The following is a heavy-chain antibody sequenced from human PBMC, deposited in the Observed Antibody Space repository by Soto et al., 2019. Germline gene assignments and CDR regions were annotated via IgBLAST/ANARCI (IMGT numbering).Heavy chain of an antibody. J-gene: IGHJ3*02. D-gene: IGHD6-6*01. CDR2: ISSSSSTI. CDR1: GFTFSSYS. CDR3: ARDIPDLEYSRSSDAFEI. V-gene: IGHV3-48*01. Sequence: EVQLVESGGGLVQPGGSLRLSCAASGFTFSSYSMNWVRQAPGKGLEWVSYISSSSSTIYYADSVKGRFTISRDNATNSLYLHMNSLRAENTAVYYCARDIPDLEYSRSSDAFEIWGQGTMVTVSS.